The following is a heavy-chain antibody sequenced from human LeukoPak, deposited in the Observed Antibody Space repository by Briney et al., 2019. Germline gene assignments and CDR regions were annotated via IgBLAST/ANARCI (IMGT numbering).Heavy chain of an antibody. CDR1: GISVSNSY. J-gene: IGHJ4*02. CDR2: IYSGGVT. Sequence: GGSLRLSCVASGISVSNSYISWVRQAPGKGLEWVSIIYSGGVTYYADSVKGRFTISRDNSKNTLYLQMNSLRAEDTAIYYCAKGYMGYYDSSVFGYWGQGTLVTVSS. D-gene: IGHD3-22*01. CDR3: AKGYMGYYDSSVFGY. V-gene: IGHV3-53*01.